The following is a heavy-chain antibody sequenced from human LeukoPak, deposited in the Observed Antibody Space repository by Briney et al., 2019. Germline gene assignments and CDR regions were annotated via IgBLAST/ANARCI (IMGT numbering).Heavy chain of an antibody. D-gene: IGHD6-6*01. CDR2: INPNSGGT. CDR1: GGTFSSYA. J-gene: IGHJ6*03. Sequence: ASVKVSCKASGGTFSSYAISWVRQAPGQGLEWMGWINPNSGGTNYAQKFQGRVTMTRDTSISTAYMELSRLRSDDTAVYYCARGLAARLFYYYYMDVWGKGTTVTVSS. CDR3: ARGLAARLFYYYYMDV. V-gene: IGHV1-2*02.